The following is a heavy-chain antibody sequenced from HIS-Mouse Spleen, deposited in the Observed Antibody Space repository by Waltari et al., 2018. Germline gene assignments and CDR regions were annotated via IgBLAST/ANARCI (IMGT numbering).Heavy chain of an antibody. D-gene: IGHD7-27*01. V-gene: IGHV1-2*02. CDR2: INPTSGGT. Sequence: QVQLVQSGAEVKKPGASVKVSCKASGYTFTGYYMHWVRQAPGQGLGWMGWINPTSGGTNYAQKFQGRVTMTRDTSISTAYMELSRLRSDDTAVYYCAREGALGYFDYWGQGTLVTVSS. J-gene: IGHJ4*02. CDR1: GYTFTGYY. CDR3: AREGALGYFDY.